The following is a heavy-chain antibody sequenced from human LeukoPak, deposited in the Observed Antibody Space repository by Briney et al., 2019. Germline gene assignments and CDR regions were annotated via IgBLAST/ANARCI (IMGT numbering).Heavy chain of an antibody. CDR2: VVVGSGNT. CDR1: GFTFTSSA. V-gene: IGHV1-58*01. CDR3: AADTMVRGVIISPGMDV. D-gene: IGHD3-10*01. Sequence: TSVKVSFKASGFTFTSSAVQWVRQARGQRLEWIGWVVVGSGNTNYAQKFQERVTITRDMSTSTAYMELSSLRSEDTAVYYCAADTMVRGVIISPGMDVWGQGTTVTVSS. J-gene: IGHJ6*02.